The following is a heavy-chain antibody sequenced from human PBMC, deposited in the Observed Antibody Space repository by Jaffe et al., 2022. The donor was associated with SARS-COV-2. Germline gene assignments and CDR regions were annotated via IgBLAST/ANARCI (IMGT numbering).Heavy chain of an antibody. V-gene: IGHV3-23*04. CDR2: ISRSGDDT. CDR1: GFTFSSHS. CDR3: VKHFYGSGTSVDY. J-gene: IGHJ4*02. Sequence: EVQLVKSGGGLVLPGGSLRLSCAASGFTFSSHSMSWVRQAPGKGLEWVSVISRSGDDTHYADSVKGRFTISRDNSKNTVYLQMSSLRVEDTAVYYCVKHFYGSGTSVDYWGQETLVTVSS. D-gene: IGHD3-10*01.